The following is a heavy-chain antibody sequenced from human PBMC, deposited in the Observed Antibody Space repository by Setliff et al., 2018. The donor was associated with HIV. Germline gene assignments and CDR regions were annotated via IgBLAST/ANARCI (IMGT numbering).Heavy chain of an antibody. CDR1: GFTFSRYW. Sequence: GGSLRLSCAASGFTFSRYWMHWVRQAPGQGLVWVSGINNDTTTTAYADSVKGRFSISRDNAKNTLYLQMNGLRGEDTAVYYCVMFSSSSGWGQGTQVTVSS. V-gene: IGHV3-74*01. J-gene: IGHJ4*02. D-gene: IGHD6-6*01. CDR2: INNDTTTT. CDR3: VMFSSSSG.